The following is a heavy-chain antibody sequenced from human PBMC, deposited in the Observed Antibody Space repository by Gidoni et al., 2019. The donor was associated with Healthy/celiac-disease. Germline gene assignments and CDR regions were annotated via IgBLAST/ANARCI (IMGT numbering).Heavy chain of an antibody. CDR2: INPSGGST. V-gene: IGHV1-46*03. CDR3: ARASSSSTYWYYGMDV. Sequence: QVQLVQSGAEVKKPGASVKVSCKASGSTFTSYYMHWVRQAPGQGLEWMGIINPSGGSTSYAQKFQGRVTMTRDTSTSTVYMELSSLRSEDTAVYYCARASSSSTYWYYGMDVWGQGTTVTVSS. J-gene: IGHJ6*02. CDR1: GSTFTSYY. D-gene: IGHD6-6*01.